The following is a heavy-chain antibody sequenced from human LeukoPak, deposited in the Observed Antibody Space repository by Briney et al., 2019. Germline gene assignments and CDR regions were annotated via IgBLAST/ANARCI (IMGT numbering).Heavy chain of an antibody. J-gene: IGHJ4*02. D-gene: IGHD5-24*01. V-gene: IGHV3-48*03. CDR1: GFTFSSYE. CDR3: ARDTPPGGWLQPFDY. Sequence: PGGSLRLSCAASGFTFSSYEMNWVRQAPGKGLEWVSYISSSGSTIYYADSVKGRFTISRDNAKNSLYLQMNSLRAEDTAVYYCARDTPPGGWLQPFDYWGQGTLVTVSS. CDR2: ISSSGSTI.